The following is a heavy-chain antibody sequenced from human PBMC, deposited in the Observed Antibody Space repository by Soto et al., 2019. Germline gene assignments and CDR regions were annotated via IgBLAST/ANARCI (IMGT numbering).Heavy chain of an antibody. CDR2: IYNSGKT. Sequence: QLQLQESGPGLAKPSETLSLTCTVSGGSISNKNYYWGRIRQPPGKGLEWIGSIYNSGKTYYNPSLKSRVTISVDTSKNQFSLKLTSLTAADTAVYYCVRQSKTLFGVVIRRYFDYWGQGTLVTVSS. J-gene: IGHJ4*02. CDR3: VRQSKTLFGVVIRRYFDY. CDR1: GGSISNKNYY. V-gene: IGHV4-39*01. D-gene: IGHD3-3*01.